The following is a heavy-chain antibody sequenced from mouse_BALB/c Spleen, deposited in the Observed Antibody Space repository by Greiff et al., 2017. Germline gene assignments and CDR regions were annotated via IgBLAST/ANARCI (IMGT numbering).Heavy chain of an antibody. V-gene: IGHV1-77*01. CDR3: AVYGSSSAWFAY. J-gene: IGHJ3*01. CDR2: IYPGSGNT. CDR1: GYTFTDYY. Sequence: QVQLQQSGAELARPGASVKLSCKASGYTFTDYYINWVKQRTGQGLEWIGEIYPGSGNTYYNEKFKGKATLTADKSSSTAYMQLSSLTSEDSAVYFCAVYGSSSAWFAYWGQESLVTVSA. D-gene: IGHD1-1*01.